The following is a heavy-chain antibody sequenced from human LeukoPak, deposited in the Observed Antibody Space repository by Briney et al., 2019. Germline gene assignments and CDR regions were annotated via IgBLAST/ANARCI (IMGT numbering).Heavy chain of an antibody. CDR3: AKVSWNDGRVYDY. D-gene: IGHD1-1*01. V-gene: IGHV3-23*01. J-gene: IGHJ4*02. CDR2: ISGSDSST. CDR1: GFTFSIYA. Sequence: GGSLRHSCAASGFTFSIYAMSWVRQAPGKGLEWVSVISGSDSSTYYTDSVKGRFTISRDNSKNTLYLQMNSLRAEDTAVYYCAKVSWNDGRVYDYWGQGTLVTVSS.